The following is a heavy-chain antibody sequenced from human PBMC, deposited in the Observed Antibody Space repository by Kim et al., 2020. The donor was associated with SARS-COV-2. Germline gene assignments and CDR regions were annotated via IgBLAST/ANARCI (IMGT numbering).Heavy chain of an antibody. D-gene: IGHD4-17*01. CDR3: TRAPGDYVGYYYYYYMDV. J-gene: IGHJ6*03. Sequence: KGRFTISRDDSKNTAYLQMNSLKTEDTAVYYCTRAPGDYVGYYYYYYMDVWGKGTTVTVSS. V-gene: IGHV3-73*01.